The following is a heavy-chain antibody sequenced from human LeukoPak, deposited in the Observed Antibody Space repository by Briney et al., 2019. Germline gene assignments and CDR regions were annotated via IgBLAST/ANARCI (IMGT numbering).Heavy chain of an antibody. J-gene: IGHJ3*01. CDR2: IYYSGTT. CDR1: GGPISSSSYY. Sequence: SETLSLTCTVSGGPISSSSYYWGWIRQPPGKGLEWIGSIYYSGTTYYNPSLKSRVTISVDTSKNQLSLRLSSVTAADTAVYYCARLFTTRPYSGYSGFDAFDFWGQGTMVTVSS. D-gene: IGHD5-12*01. V-gene: IGHV4-39*01. CDR3: ARLFTTRPYSGYSGFDAFDF.